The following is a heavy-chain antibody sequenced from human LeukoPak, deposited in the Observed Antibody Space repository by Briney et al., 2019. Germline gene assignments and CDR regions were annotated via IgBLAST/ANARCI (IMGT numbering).Heavy chain of an antibody. V-gene: IGHV4-34*01. CDR2: INHSGST. Sequence: SETLSLTCAVYGGSFSGYYWSWIRHPPGKGLEWIGEINHSGSTNYNPSLKSRVTISVDTSKNQFSLKLSSVTAAGTAVYYCARGLRYYDILTGYYTYYFDYWGQGTLVTVSS. D-gene: IGHD3-9*01. J-gene: IGHJ4*02. CDR1: GGSFSGYY. CDR3: ARGLRYYDILTGYYTYYFDY.